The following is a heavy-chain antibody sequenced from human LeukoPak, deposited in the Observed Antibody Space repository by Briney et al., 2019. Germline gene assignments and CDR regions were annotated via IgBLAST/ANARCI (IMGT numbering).Heavy chain of an antibody. CDR1: GFTFRNYG. J-gene: IGHJ6*02. CDR2: VTYDGSKA. Sequence: GGSLRLSCAASGFTFRNYGMHWVRQVPGKGLEWLGVVTYDGSKAFYADSVKGRLTISRDNSKNTLYLQMNTLRVEDRAVYFCAKDQRTMTRRMDVWGQGTAVIVSS. D-gene: IGHD2-2*01. V-gene: IGHV3-30*18. CDR3: AKDQRTMTRRMDV.